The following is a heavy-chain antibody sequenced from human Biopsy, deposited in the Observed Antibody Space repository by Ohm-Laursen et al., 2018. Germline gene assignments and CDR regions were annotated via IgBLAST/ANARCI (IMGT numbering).Heavy chain of an antibody. CDR3: ATPFQYYDSWGGYPPFDH. V-gene: IGHV1-69*10. CDR1: GGTFSNYA. D-gene: IGHD3-3*01. J-gene: IGHJ4*02. CDR2: IIAVSGLV. Sequence: GASVTVSCQASGGTFSNYAISWVRQAPGEGLGWMGGIIAVSGLVNYAPKFQGRVSITADKSTTTSYMELSNLKSEDTAVYYCATPFQYYDSWGGYPPFDHWGQGTLVTVSS.